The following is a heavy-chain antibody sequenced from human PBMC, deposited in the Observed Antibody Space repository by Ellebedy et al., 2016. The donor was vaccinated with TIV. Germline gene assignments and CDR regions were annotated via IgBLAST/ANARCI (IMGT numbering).Heavy chain of an antibody. Sequence: MPSETLSLTCTISGGPAITREFFWGWIRQPPGQGLEWIGYVHFSVTPNYNPSLESQVSMSVDTYKSRLSLSLTSVTAADTAVYYCANSRPGWLKTVVDYWGQGILVTVSS. CDR2: VHFSVTP. J-gene: IGHJ4*02. D-gene: IGHD5-12*01. CDR1: GGPAITREFF. V-gene: IGHV4-61*03. CDR3: ANSRPGWLKTVVDY.